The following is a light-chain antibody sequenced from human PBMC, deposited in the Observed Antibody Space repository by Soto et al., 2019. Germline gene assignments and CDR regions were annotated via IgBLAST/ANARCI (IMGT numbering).Light chain of an antibody. J-gene: IGKJ1*01. Sequence: EIVLTQSPGTLSLSPGERATLSCRASQSVTRSSLAWYQQKPGQAPRLLIYGASSRATGIPDRFSGSGSGTHFTLDVRRLEHEDFAMCYCYQYCSSPWTFGQGTEVEL. CDR3: YQYCSSPWT. CDR1: QSVTRSS. V-gene: IGKV3-20*01. CDR2: GAS.